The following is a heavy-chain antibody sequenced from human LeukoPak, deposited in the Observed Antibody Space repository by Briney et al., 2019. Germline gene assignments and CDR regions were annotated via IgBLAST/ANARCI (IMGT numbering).Heavy chain of an antibody. CDR2: ISAYNGNT. CDR1: GYTFTSYG. Sequence: ASVKVSCKASGYTFTSYGISWVRQAPGQGLEWMGWISAYNGNTNYAQRLQDRVTMTTDTSTSTAYMELSSLRSEDTAVYYCARAYAEYSSSSGLDYWGQGTLVTVSS. CDR3: ARAYAEYSSSSGLDY. D-gene: IGHD6-6*01. V-gene: IGHV1-18*01. J-gene: IGHJ4*02.